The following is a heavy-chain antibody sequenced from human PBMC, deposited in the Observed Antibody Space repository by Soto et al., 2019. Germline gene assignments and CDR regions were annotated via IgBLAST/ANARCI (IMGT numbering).Heavy chain of an antibody. J-gene: IGHJ5*02. CDR3: ASGGLGSYWFDP. D-gene: IGHD3-10*01. CDR1: EFTFSNYW. V-gene: IGHV3-74*01. CDR2: IKGDGITT. Sequence: EVQLVESGGGLVQPGGSLRLSCAASEFTFSNYWMHWVRQAPGKGLVWVSRIKGDGITTNYADSVKGRFTISRDNAKNTLYLQMNSLRADDTAIYYCASGGLGSYWFDPWGQGTLVTVSS.